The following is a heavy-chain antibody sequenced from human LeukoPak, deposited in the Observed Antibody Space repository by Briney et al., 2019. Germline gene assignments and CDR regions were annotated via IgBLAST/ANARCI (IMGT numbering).Heavy chain of an antibody. CDR1: GFTFSDYY. V-gene: IGHV3-11*04. Sequence: NSGGSLRLSCAASGFTFSDYYMSWIRQAPGKVLERVSYISRSGSTIYYADSVKGRFTISRDNAKNSLYLQMNSLRAEDTAVYYCARDGYNSHFDYWGQGTLVTVSS. CDR3: ARDGYNSHFDY. D-gene: IGHD5-24*01. J-gene: IGHJ4*02. CDR2: ISRSGSTI.